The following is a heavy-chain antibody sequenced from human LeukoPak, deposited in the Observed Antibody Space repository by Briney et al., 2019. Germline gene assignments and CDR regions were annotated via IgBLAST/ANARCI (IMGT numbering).Heavy chain of an antibody. Sequence: GGSLRLSCAASGFTFSSYAMHWVRQAPGKGLEWVAVISYDGSNKYYADSVKGRFTISRDNAKNSLYLQMNSLRAEAPAVYSCARVGDGYNYPPDSWGHGTLVTVSS. J-gene: IGHJ5*01. D-gene: IGHD5-24*01. CDR3: ARVGDGYNYPPDS. CDR1: GFTFSSYA. V-gene: IGHV3-30*04. CDR2: ISYDGSNK.